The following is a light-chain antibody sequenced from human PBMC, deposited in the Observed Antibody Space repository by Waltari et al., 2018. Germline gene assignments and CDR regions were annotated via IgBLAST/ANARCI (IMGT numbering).Light chain of an antibody. J-gene: IGKJ2*01. CDR3: QQYGSSSYT. CDR2: GAS. CDR1: QSVSSSY. V-gene: IGKV3-20*01. Sequence: TQSPGTLSLSPGERATLSCRASQSVSSSYLAWYQQKPGQAPRLLIYGASSRATGIPDRFSGSGSGTDFTLTISRLEPEDFAVYYCQQYGSSSYTFGQGTKREIK.